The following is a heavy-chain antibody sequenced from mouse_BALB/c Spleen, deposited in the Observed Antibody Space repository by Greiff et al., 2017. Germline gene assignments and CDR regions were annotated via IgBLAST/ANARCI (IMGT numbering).Heavy chain of an antibody. V-gene: IGHV1-18*01. CDR3: ARGGYGSSYDFDY. D-gene: IGHD1-1*01. CDR2: INPNNGGT. J-gene: IGHJ2*01. Sequence: EVQGVESGPELVKPGASVKIPCKASGYTFTDYNMDWVKQSHGKSLEWIGDINPNNGGTIYNQKFKGKATLTVDKSSSTAYMELRSLTSEDTAVYYCARGGYGSSYDFDYWGQGTTLTVSS. CDR1: GYTFTDYN.